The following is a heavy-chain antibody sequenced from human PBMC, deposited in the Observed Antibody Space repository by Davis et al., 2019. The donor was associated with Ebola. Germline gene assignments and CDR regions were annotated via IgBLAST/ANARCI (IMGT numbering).Heavy chain of an antibody. CDR2: IIPIFGTA. CDR1: GGTFSSYA. Sequence: SVKVSCKASGGTFSSYAISWVRQAPGQGLEWMGGIIPIFGTANYAQKFQGRVTITADESTSKAYMEVSSLRSEDTAVYYCSRDDGGNSPTFFYYWGQGTLVTVSS. D-gene: IGHD4-23*01. J-gene: IGHJ4*02. CDR3: SRDDGGNSPTFFYY. V-gene: IGHV1-69*13.